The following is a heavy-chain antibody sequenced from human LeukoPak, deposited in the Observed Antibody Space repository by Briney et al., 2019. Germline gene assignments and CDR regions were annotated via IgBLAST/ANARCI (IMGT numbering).Heavy chain of an antibody. CDR1: GGSISSHS. V-gene: IGHV4-4*07. CDR2: IYTSGST. D-gene: IGHD3-22*01. J-gene: IGHJ6*03. CDR3: ARESGYYYDSSGYGPHYYYYYYMDV. Sequence: SETLSLTCTVSGGSISSHSWSWIRQPAGKGLEWIGRIYTSGSTNYNPSLKSRVTMSVDTSKNQFSLKLSSVTAADTAVYYCARESGYYYDSSGYGPHYYYYYYMDVWGKGTTVTVSS.